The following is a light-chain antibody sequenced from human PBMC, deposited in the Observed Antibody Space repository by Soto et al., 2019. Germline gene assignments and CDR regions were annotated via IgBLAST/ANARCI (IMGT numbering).Light chain of an antibody. V-gene: IGLV2-14*01. CDR1: SSDVGGYNY. CDR3: SSYTSSSTTYV. J-gene: IGLJ1*01. CDR2: EVT. Sequence: QSVLTQPASVSGSPGQSISISCTGTSSDVGGYNYVSWYQQHPGQAPRLMIYEVTNRPSGVSNRFSGSKSGNTASLTISGLQAEDEADYYCSSYTSSSTTYVFGTGTKGTVL.